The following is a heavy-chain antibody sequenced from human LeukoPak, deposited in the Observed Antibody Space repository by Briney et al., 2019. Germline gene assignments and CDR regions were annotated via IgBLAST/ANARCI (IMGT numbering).Heavy chain of an antibody. Sequence: SETLSLTCTVSGGSTSSSSYYWGWIRQPPGKGLEWIGSIYYSGSTYYNPSLKSRVTISVDASKNQFSLKLSSVTAADTAVYYCARDIVVVVAATYYYYGMDVWGQGTTVTVSS. CDR1: GGSTSSSSYY. V-gene: IGHV4-39*07. CDR2: IYYSGST. J-gene: IGHJ6*02. CDR3: ARDIVVVVAATYYYYGMDV. D-gene: IGHD2-15*01.